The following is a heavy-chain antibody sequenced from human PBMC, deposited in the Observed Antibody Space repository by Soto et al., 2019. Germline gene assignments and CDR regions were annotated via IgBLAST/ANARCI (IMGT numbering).Heavy chain of an antibody. D-gene: IGHD6-19*01. J-gene: IGHJ4*02. CDR2: INHSGST. CDR1: GGSFSGYY. CDR3: ARGVTSGWYDY. V-gene: IGHV4-34*01. Sequence: QVQLQQWGAGLLKPSETLSLTCAVYGGSFSGYYWSWIRQPPGKGLEWIGEINHSGSTNYNPSLKSRVTISVDTSKNQFSLKLSSVTAADTAVYYCARGVTSGWYDYWGQGTLVTVSS.